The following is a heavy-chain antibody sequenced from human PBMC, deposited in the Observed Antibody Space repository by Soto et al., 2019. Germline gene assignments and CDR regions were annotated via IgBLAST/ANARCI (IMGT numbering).Heavy chain of an antibody. V-gene: IGHV4-4*02. D-gene: IGHD3-10*01. CDR3: ARSYYYGSGSYRYNWFDP. CDR2: IYHSGST. J-gene: IGHJ5*02. CDR1: NASIISRKW. Sequence: PSETLSLTCTLSNASIISRKWWSWVRQPPGKGLEWIGEIYHSGSTNYNPSLKSRVTISVDKSKNQFSLKLSSVTAADTAVYYCARSYYYGSGSYRYNWFDPWGQGTLVTVSS.